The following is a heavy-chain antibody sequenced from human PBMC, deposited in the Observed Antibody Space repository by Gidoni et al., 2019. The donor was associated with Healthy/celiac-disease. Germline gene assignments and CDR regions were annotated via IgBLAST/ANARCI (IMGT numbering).Heavy chain of an antibody. CDR1: GGSISSSSYY. D-gene: IGHD1-26*01. CDR2: IYYSGGT. V-gene: IGHV4-39*01. CDR3: ARHVRSGSYSAIPLYYFDY. J-gene: IGHJ4*02. Sequence: QLQLQESGPGLVKPSETLSLTCPVSGGSISSSSYYWGWIRQPPGKGLEWIGSIYYSGGTSYNPSLKSRVTISVDTSKNQFSLKLSSVTAADTAVYYCARHVRSGSYSAIPLYYFDYWGQGTLVTVSS.